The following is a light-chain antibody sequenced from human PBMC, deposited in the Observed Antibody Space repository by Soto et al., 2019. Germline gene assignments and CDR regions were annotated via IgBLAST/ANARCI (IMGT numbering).Light chain of an antibody. J-gene: IGKJ1*01. V-gene: IGKV3-11*01. CDR1: PSVTNF. CDR2: GVF. CDR3: QQYNNWPRT. Sequence: EIVLTQSPATLSLSPGERATLSCRASPSVTNFLAWYQQKPGQAPRLLIYGVFNRATGIPARFSGSGSGTDFTLTISRLEPEDFAVYYCQQYNNWPRTFGQGTKVDNK.